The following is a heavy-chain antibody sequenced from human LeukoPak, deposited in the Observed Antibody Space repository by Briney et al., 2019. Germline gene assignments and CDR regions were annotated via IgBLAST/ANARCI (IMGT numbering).Heavy chain of an antibody. CDR3: ARGRGSWDAFDI. Sequence: PGGSLRLSCAASGFTLSDHYMDWVRQAPGKGLEWVGRSRNKVNGYTTEYAAPVSGRFTISRDDSQNSLYLQMNSLKTEDTAMYYCARGRGSWDAFDIWGQGTMVTVSS. CDR2: SRNKVNGYTT. CDR1: GFTLSDHY. D-gene: IGHD1-26*01. J-gene: IGHJ3*02. V-gene: IGHV3-72*01.